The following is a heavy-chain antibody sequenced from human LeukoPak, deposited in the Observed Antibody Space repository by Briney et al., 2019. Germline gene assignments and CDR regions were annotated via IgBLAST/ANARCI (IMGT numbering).Heavy chain of an antibody. CDR3: ARPPTRSSSEYYFDY. D-gene: IGHD6-13*01. Sequence: GGSLRLCCAASGFTFSSYGMHWVRQAPGKGLEWVAVISYDGSNKYYADSVKGRFTISRDNSKNTLYLQMNSLRAEDTAVYYCARPPTRSSSEYYFDYWGQGTLVTVSS. CDR1: GFTFSSYG. CDR2: ISYDGSNK. J-gene: IGHJ4*02. V-gene: IGHV3-30*03.